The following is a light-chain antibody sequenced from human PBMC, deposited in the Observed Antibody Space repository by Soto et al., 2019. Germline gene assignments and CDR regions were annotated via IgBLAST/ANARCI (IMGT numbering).Light chain of an antibody. Sequence: EIVLTQSPATLSLSLGEIATLSCRASQSVGDYLAWYQQQPDQPPRLLISDASNRAAGIPARFSGSGSGTDFSLTISSLEPEDFAVYYCQQRGNLYTFGQGTKLEIK. CDR2: DAS. CDR1: QSVGDY. CDR3: QQRGNLYT. J-gene: IGKJ2*01. V-gene: IGKV3-11*01.